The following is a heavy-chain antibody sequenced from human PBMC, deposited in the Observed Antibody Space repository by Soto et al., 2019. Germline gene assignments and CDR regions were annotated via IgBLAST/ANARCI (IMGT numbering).Heavy chain of an antibody. V-gene: IGHV1-69*13. CDR1: GGTFSSYA. D-gene: IGHD3-22*01. Sequence: GASVKVSCKASGGTFSSYAISWVRQAPGQGLEWMGGIIPIFGTANYAQKFQGRVTITADESTSTAYMELSSLRSEDTAVYYCATTLDYYDSSGYYPYFDYWGQGTLVTVSS. CDR2: IIPIFGTA. J-gene: IGHJ4*02. CDR3: ATTLDYYDSSGYYPYFDY.